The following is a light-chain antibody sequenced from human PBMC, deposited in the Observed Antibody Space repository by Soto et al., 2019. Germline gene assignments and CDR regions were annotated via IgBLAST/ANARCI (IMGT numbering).Light chain of an antibody. CDR3: QQTYSTPRGA. Sequence: DIQMTQSPSSLSASVGDRVTITCRASESIRNNLNWYQQKPGKAPKLLIYAASTLQSGVPSRFSGGGSGTEFTLTIGSLQPEDFTTYYCQQTYSTPRGAFGQGTEVDIK. CDR1: ESIRNN. V-gene: IGKV1-39*01. J-gene: IGKJ1*01. CDR2: AAS.